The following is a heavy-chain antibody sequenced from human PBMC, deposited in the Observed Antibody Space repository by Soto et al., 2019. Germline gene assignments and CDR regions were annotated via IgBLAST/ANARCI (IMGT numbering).Heavy chain of an antibody. Sequence: GASVKVSCKASGYTFTSYGISWVRQAPGQGLEWMGWISAYNGNTNYAQKLQGRVTMTTDTSTSTAYMELRSLRSDDTAVYYCVRDYYYQSRGSFHYRGQGTLGPGFS. CDR2: ISAYNGNT. D-gene: IGHD3-22*01. J-gene: IGHJ4*02. CDR1: GYTFTSYG. CDR3: VRDYYYQSRGSFHY. V-gene: IGHV1-18*01.